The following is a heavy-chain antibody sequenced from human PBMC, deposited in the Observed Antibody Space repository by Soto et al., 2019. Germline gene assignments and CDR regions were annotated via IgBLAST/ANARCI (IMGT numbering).Heavy chain of an antibody. D-gene: IGHD1-26*01. V-gene: IGHV3-9*01. J-gene: IGHJ4*02. CDR2: ISWNSGSI. CDR3: AKASGSYYVFDY. CDR1: GFTFDDYA. Sequence: PGGSLRLSCAASGFTFDDYAMHWVRQAPGKGLEWVSGISWNSGSIGYADSVKGRFTISRDNAKNSLYLQMNSLRAEDTALYYCAKASGSYYVFDYWGQGTLVTVSS.